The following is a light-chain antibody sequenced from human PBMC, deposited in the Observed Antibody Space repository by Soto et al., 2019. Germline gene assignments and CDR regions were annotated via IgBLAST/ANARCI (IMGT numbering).Light chain of an antibody. CDR2: EDR. J-gene: IGLJ1*01. V-gene: IGLV2-14*01. Sequence: QSALTQPASVSGSPGQSITITCTGTSSDVGYFKSVSWYQQHPGKAPKLLIYEDRDRPSGISNRFSGSKSGNTASLTLSGLQHEDEAEYYCCSFAAGKTYVFGTGTKLTVL. CDR3: CSFAAGKTYV. CDR1: SSDVGYFKS.